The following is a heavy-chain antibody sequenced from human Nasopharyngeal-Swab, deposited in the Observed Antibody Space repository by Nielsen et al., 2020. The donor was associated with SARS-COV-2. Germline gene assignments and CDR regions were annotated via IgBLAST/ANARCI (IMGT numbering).Heavy chain of an antibody. V-gene: IGHV3-30*04. Sequence: GESLKISCAASGFTFSSYAMHWVRRAPGKGLEWVAVISYDGSNKYYADSVKGRFTISRDNSKNTLYLQMNSLRAEDTAVYYCARDESPRLRWLDYWGQGTLVTVSS. CDR3: ARDESPRLRWLDY. CDR2: ISYDGSNK. CDR1: GFTFSSYA. J-gene: IGHJ4*02. D-gene: IGHD4-23*01.